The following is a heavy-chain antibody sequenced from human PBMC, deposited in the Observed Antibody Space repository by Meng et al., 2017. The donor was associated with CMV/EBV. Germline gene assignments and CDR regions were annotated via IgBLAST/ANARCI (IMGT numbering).Heavy chain of an antibody. CDR2: IKSKTDGGTT. Sequence: GGSLRRSCAASGFTFSNAWMSWVRQAPGKGLEWVGRIKSKTDGGTTDYAAPVKGRFTISRDDSKNTLYLQMNSLKTEDTAVYYCTTGVGYCSSTSCWPVGYWCQGTLVTVSS. CDR3: TTGVGYCSSTSCWPVGY. CDR1: GFTFSNAW. V-gene: IGHV3-15*01. J-gene: IGHJ4*02. D-gene: IGHD2-2*01.